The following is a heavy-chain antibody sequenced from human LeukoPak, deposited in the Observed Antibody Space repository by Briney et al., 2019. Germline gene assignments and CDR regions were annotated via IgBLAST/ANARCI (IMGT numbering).Heavy chain of an antibody. D-gene: IGHD6-6*01. Sequence: ASVKVSCKASGYTFTGYYMHWVRQAPGQGLEWMGWINPNSGGINYAQKFQGRVTMTRDTSISTAYMELSRLRSDDTAVYYCARGRMYSSSSYFDYWGQGTLVTVSS. J-gene: IGHJ4*02. CDR1: GYTFTGYY. CDR2: INPNSGGI. V-gene: IGHV1-2*02. CDR3: ARGRMYSSSSYFDY.